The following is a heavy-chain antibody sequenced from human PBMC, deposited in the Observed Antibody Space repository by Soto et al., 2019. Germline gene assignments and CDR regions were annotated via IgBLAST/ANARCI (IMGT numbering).Heavy chain of an antibody. D-gene: IGHD6-13*01. CDR1: GGSFSGYY. Sequence: SETLSLTCAVYGGSFSGYYWSWIRQPPGKGLEWMGEINHSGSTNYNPSLKSRVTISVDTSKNQFSLKLSSVTAADTAVYYCASMELIAAAAGDYWGQGTLVTVSS. J-gene: IGHJ4*02. CDR2: INHSGST. V-gene: IGHV4-34*01. CDR3: ASMELIAAAAGDY.